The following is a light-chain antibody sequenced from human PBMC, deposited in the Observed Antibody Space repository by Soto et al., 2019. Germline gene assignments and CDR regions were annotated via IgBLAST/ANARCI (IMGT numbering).Light chain of an antibody. V-gene: IGLV2-14*01. CDR2: DVS. CDR1: SSDVGGYNY. CDR3: SSYTSSRTLV. Sequence: QSALTQPASVSGSPGQSITISCNGTSSDVGGYNYVSWYQQHPVKAPKLTIYDVSTRHSGVSNRFSGSKSGNTASLTISGLQAEDEADYYCSSYTSSRTLVFGGGTKLTV. J-gene: IGLJ2*01.